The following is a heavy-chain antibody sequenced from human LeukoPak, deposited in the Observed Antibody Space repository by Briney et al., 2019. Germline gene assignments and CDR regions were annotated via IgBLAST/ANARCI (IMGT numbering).Heavy chain of an antibody. J-gene: IGHJ4*02. CDR3: ARGSGSYYYFDY. CDR1: GFTFSKAW. Sequence: GGPLRLSCAASGFTFSKAWMSWVRQAPGKGLEWVGRTRNKANSYTTEYAASVKGRFTISRDDSRNSLYLQMNSLKTEDTAVYYCARGSGSYYYFDYWGQGTLVTVSS. D-gene: IGHD1-26*01. V-gene: IGHV3-72*01. CDR2: TRNKANSYTT.